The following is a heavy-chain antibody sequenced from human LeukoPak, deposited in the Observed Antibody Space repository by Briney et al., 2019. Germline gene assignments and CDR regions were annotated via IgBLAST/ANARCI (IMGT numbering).Heavy chain of an antibody. CDR2: ISADNGNT. D-gene: IGHD2-2*01. CDR1: GYTFNNYG. V-gene: IGHV1-18*01. CDR3: ARYCSSTSCRRYYYYNGMDV. Sequence: ASVKVSYKASGYTFNNYGISWVRQAPGQGLEWMGWISADNGNTNYAQKVQGRVTMTTDTSTSTAYMKLRSLRSDDTAVYYCARYCSSTSCRRYYYYNGMDVWGQGTTVTVSS. J-gene: IGHJ6*02.